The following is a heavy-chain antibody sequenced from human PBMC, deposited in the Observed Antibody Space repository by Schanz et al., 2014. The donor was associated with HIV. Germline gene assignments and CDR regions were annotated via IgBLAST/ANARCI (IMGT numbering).Heavy chain of an antibody. CDR3: ARDGTELGYNWFDP. V-gene: IGHV1-18*01. D-gene: IGHD7-27*01. CDR2: ISAYNGNT. CDR1: GYTFTDYD. Sequence: QVQLVQSGAEVKKPGASVKVSCKASGYTFTDYDISWVRQATGQGPEWMGWISAYNGNTKYAQKLQGRLTMTTDTSTSTAYMELRSLRSDDTAVYYCARDGTELGYNWFDPWGQGTLVTVSS. J-gene: IGHJ5*02.